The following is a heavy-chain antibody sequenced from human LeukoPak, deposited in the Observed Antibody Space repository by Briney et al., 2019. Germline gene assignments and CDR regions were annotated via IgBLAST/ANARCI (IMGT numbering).Heavy chain of an antibody. Sequence: PGGSLRLSCAASGFTFSSYGMHWVRQAPGKGLEWVAFIRYDGSNKYYADSVKGRFIISRDNSKNTLYLQMNSLRAEDTAVYYCAKVGRITMVRGVTGSYYYYYMDVWGKGTTVTVSS. D-gene: IGHD3-10*01. V-gene: IGHV3-30*02. CDR1: GFTFSSYG. CDR3: AKVGRITMVRGVTGSYYYYYMDV. CDR2: IRYDGSNK. J-gene: IGHJ6*03.